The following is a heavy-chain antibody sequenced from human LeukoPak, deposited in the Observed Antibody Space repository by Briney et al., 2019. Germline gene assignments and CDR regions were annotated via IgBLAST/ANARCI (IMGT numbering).Heavy chain of an antibody. CDR2: VSYDGSYK. J-gene: IGHJ4*02. V-gene: IGHV3-30*18. Sequence: GGSLRLSCAASEFTFSTYGMHWVRQAPGKGLEWVAVVSYDGSYKFYADSVKGRFTISRDNSKSTLYLQMNSLRAEDTAVYYCAKDRYSGLNTIDYWGQGTLVTVSS. CDR1: EFTFSTYG. CDR3: AKDRYSGLNTIDY. D-gene: IGHD6-13*01.